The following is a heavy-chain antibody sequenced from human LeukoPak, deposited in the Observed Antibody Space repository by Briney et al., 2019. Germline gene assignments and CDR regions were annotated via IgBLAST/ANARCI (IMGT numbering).Heavy chain of an antibody. CDR3: ARGPY. V-gene: IGHV3-74*01. CDR1: GFSFSNSW. J-gene: IGHJ4*02. CDR2: INSDGTTT. Sequence: GGSLRLSCAASGFSFSNSWMHWVRQAPGKGLVWVSRINSDGTTTYYADSVKGRFTISRDNAKDSLYLQMNSLRAEDTAIYYCARGPYWGQGTLVTVSS.